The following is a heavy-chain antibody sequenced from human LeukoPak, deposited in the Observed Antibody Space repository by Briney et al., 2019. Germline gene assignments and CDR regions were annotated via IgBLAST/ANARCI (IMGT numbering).Heavy chain of an antibody. CDR2: ISYSSSYI. CDR3: ARVKTYDYVWGSYGTKTHLDY. D-gene: IGHD3-16*01. J-gene: IGHJ4*02. CDR1: GFTFSSYN. V-gene: IGHV3-21*01. Sequence: GRSLRLSCAASGFTFSSYNMNWVRQASAKGLEWVSAISYSSSYIYYADSVKGRFTISRDNAKNSLYLQMNRPRAEDTAVYYCARVKTYDYVWGSYGTKTHLDYWGQGTLVTVSS.